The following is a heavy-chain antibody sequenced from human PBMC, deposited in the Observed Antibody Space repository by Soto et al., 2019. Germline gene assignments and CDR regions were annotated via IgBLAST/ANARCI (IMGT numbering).Heavy chain of an antibody. D-gene: IGHD6-13*01. CDR2: ISYDGSNK. CDR3: ARDRRIAAAGAFDY. V-gene: IGHV3-30-3*01. CDR1: GFTFSSYA. J-gene: IGHJ4*02. Sequence: QVQLVASGGGVVQPGRSLRLSCAASGFTFSSYAMHWVRQAPGKGLEWVAVISYDGSNKYYADSVKGRFTISRDNSKNTLYLQMNSLRAEDTAVYYCARDRRIAAAGAFDYWGQGTLVTVSS.